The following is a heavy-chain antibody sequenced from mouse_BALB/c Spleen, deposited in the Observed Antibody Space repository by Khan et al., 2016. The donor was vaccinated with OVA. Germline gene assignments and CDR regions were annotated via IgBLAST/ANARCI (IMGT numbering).Heavy chain of an antibody. CDR2: ISSGGST. J-gene: IGHJ3*01. CDR3: AREGTTAPFAY. Sequence: EVELVESGGGLVKPGGSLKLSCAASGFTFSSYAMSWVRQTPEKRLEWVASISSGGSTYYPASVKGRFTISRDNARNILYLQMSSLRSEDTAMYYCAREGTTAPFAYWGQGTLVTVSA. CDR1: GFTFSSYA. D-gene: IGHD1-2*01. V-gene: IGHV5-6-5*01.